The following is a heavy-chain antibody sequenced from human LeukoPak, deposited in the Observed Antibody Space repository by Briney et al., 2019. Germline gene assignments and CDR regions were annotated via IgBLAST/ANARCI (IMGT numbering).Heavy chain of an antibody. CDR2: ISWNSGSI. V-gene: IGHV3-9*01. Sequence: GRSLRLSCAASGFTFDDYAMHWVRQAPGKGLEWVSGISWNSGSIGYADSVKGRFTISRDNAKNSLYLQMNSLRAEDTALYYCAKDMGWLQDDAFDIWGQGTMVTVSS. CDR1: GFTFDDYA. CDR3: AKDMGWLQDDAFDI. J-gene: IGHJ3*02. D-gene: IGHD3-3*01.